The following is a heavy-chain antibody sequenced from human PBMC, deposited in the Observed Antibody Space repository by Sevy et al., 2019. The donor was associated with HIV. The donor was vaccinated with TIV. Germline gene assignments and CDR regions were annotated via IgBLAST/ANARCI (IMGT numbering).Heavy chain of an antibody. Sequence: GGSLRLSCTASGFTFTYAWMSWVRQAPGKGLEWVGRIKARADGGTADYAAPVKGRFTISRADSKTTLYLQMNSLKTEDTAVYYCSTDPIIVLLVTDGMDVWGQGTTVTVSS. CDR3: STDPIIVLLVTDGMDV. V-gene: IGHV3-15*01. CDR2: IKARADGGTA. J-gene: IGHJ6*02. D-gene: IGHD2-8*01. CDR1: GFTFTYAW.